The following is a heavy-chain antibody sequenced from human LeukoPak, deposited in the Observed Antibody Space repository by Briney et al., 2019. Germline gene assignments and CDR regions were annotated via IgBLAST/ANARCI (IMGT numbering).Heavy chain of an antibody. CDR3: ARAVKFCSSTTCPNWFDP. CDR1: GFSLSTSGGG. J-gene: IGHJ5*02. Sequence: SGPTLVNPTPTLTLTCTFSGFSLSTSGGGVGWIRQPPGKALEWLALINWNDDKRYSPSLKNRLTITKDTSKNQVVLTMTNMDPVDTATYYCARAVKFCSSTTCPNWFDPWGQGTLVTVSS. D-gene: IGHD2-2*01. CDR2: INWNDDK. V-gene: IGHV2-5*01.